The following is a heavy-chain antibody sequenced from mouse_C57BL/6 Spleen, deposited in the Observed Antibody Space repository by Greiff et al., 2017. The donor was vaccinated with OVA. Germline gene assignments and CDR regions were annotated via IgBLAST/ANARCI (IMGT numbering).Heavy chain of an antibody. J-gene: IGHJ4*01. V-gene: IGHV1-64*01. CDR1: GYTFTSYW. D-gene: IGHD2-10*02. CDR2: IHPNSGST. CDR3: ARSRGYDPYAMDY. Sequence: QVQLQQPGAELVKPGASVKLSCKASGYTFTSYWMHWVKQRPGQGLEWIGMIHPNSGSTNYNEKFKSKATLTVDKSSSTAYMQLSSLTSEDSAVYYGARSRGYDPYAMDYWGQGTSVTVSS.